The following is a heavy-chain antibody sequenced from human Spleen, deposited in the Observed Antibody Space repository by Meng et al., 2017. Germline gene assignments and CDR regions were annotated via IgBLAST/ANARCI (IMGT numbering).Heavy chain of an antibody. Sequence: QVQRQQVGAGLLKSSETLSLTCAVYGGSFSGSYWSWIRQPSGKGLEWIGYIDYSESTYYNPSLKSLVTISVDTSKNQFSRKLRSVTAADTAVYYCARGIRFLEWLGWFDPWGQGTLVTVSS. J-gene: IGHJ5*02. CDR2: IDYSEST. V-gene: IGHV4-34*01. CDR1: GGSFSGSY. CDR3: ARGIRFLEWLGWFDP. D-gene: IGHD3-3*01.